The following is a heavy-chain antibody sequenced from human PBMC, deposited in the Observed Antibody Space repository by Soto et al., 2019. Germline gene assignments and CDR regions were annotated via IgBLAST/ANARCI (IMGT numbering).Heavy chain of an antibody. V-gene: IGHV1-8*01. Sequence: QVQLVQSGAEVKKPGASVKVSCKASGYTFTSYDINWGRLATGQGLEWMGWMNPNSGKTGYAQKFHGRVTMTRNTSISTASMELSSLRSEDTAVSYGARPLGHYYAISGSYFNWFEPWGKGTLVTVSS. CDR2: MNPNSGKT. CDR1: GYTFTSYD. J-gene: IGHJ5*02. CDR3: ARPLGHYYAISGSYFNWFEP. D-gene: IGHD3-22*01.